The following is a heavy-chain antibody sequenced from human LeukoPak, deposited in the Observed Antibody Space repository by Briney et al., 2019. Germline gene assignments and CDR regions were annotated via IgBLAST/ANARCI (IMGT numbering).Heavy chain of an antibody. CDR2: ISYDGSNK. V-gene: IGHV3-30-3*01. J-gene: IGHJ2*01. Sequence: GRSLRLSCAASGFTFSSYAMHWVRQAPGKGLEWVAVISYDGSNKYYADSVKGRFTISRDNSKSTLYLQMNSLRAEDTAVYYCARGPGPIRYFDLWGRGTLVTVSS. CDR3: ARGPGPIRYFDL. CDR1: GFTFSSYA. D-gene: IGHD2-21*01.